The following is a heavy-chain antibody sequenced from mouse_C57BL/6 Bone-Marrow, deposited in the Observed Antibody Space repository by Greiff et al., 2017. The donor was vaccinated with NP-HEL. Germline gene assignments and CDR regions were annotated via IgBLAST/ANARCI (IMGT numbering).Heavy chain of an antibody. CDR2: INPNNGGT. D-gene: IGHD1-1*01. CDR1: GYTFTDYY. CDR3: ARQITTVVATRYFDY. J-gene: IGHJ2*01. Sequence: EVQLQQSGPELVKPGASVKISCKASGYTFTDYYMNWVKQSHGKSLEWIGDINPNNGGTSYNQKFKGKATLTVDKSSSTAYMELRSLTSEDSAVYYCARQITTVVATRYFDYWGQGTTLTVSS. V-gene: IGHV1-26*01.